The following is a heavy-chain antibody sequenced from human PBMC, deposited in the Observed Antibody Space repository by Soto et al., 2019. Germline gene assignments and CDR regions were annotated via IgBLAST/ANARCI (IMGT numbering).Heavy chain of an antibody. CDR2: IYYSGST. V-gene: IGHV4-31*03. CDR3: ARAWLRSYVFDY. J-gene: IGHJ4*02. Sequence: QVQLQESGPGLVKPSQTLSLTCTVSGGSISSGGYYWSWIRQHPGKGLEWIGYIYYSGSTYYNPSLKSRTTISVDTSKNQFSLKLNSVTAADTAVYYCARAWLRSYVFDYWGQGTLVTVSS. CDR1: GGSISSGGYY. D-gene: IGHD5-12*01.